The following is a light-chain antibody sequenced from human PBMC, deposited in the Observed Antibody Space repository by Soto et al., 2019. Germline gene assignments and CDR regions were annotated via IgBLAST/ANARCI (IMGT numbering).Light chain of an antibody. J-gene: IGKJ1*01. V-gene: IGKV3-20*01. CDR2: GAS. CDR1: QSVSSNY. Sequence: EIVLTQSPGTLSLSPGERATLSCRASQSVSSNYLAWYQQKPGQAPRLLIYGASSRATGIPDRFSGSGSGTDFTLTISRLEPEDFAVXYXQHYGXSXXTFGQGTKVDIK. CDR3: QHYGXSXXT.